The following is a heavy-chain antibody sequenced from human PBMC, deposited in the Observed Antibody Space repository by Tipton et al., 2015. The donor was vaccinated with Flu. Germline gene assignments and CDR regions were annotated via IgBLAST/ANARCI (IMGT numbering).Heavy chain of an antibody. D-gene: IGHD3-10*01. V-gene: IGHV4-59*01. CDR3: AGGQWGVDH. CDR2: IYYSGTT. J-gene: IGHJ1*01. Sequence: TLSLTCIVSGDSISGNYWSWTRQPPGKGLEWIGYIYYSGTTNYNPSLRSRVTISVDASKNQFSLDLRSVTAADTAVYYCAGGQWGVDHWGQGSLVTVSS. CDR1: GDSISGNY.